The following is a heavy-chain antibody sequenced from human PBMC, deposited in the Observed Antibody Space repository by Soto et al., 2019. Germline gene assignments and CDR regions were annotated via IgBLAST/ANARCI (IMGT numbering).Heavy chain of an antibody. CDR3: AKDINYDSSGYYYVKGGFDY. Sequence: GGSLRLSCAASGFTFSSYSMNWVRQAPGKGLEWVSAISGSGGSTYYADSVKGRFTISRDNSKNTLYLQMNSLRAEDTAVYYCAKDINYDSSGYYYVKGGFDYWGQGTLVTVSS. J-gene: IGHJ4*02. D-gene: IGHD3-22*01. CDR1: GFTFSSYS. V-gene: IGHV3-23*01. CDR2: ISGSGGST.